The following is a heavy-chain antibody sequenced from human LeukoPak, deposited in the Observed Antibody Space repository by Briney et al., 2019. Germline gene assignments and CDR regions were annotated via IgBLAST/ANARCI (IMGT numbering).Heavy chain of an antibody. D-gene: IGHD3-10*01. J-gene: IGHJ4*02. CDR3: ARYYYGSGTYYNVAYFDY. CDR1: GGSISSYY. CDR2: MFYSGRT. V-gene: IGHV4-59*01. Sequence: SETLSLTCTVSGGSISSYYWSWIRQPPGKGLEWIGYMFYSGRTNYNPSLKSRVTISLDTSKNQFSLNLSSMTAADTAVYYCARYYYGSGTYYNVAYFDYWARDPWSPSPQ.